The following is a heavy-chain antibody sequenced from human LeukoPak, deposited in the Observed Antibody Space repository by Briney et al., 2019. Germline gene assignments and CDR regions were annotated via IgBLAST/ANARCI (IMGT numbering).Heavy chain of an antibody. V-gene: IGHV3-48*01. Sequence: TGGSLRLSCAASGFTFSTYSMNWVRQAPGKGLEWVSYISSSISTIYYADSVKGRFTISRDNAKNSLYLQMNSLRAEDTAVYYCTRGDVGTYSPDYWGQGTLVTVSS. CDR2: ISSSISTI. J-gene: IGHJ4*02. CDR3: TRGDVGTYSPDY. CDR1: GFTFSTYS. D-gene: IGHD1-26*01.